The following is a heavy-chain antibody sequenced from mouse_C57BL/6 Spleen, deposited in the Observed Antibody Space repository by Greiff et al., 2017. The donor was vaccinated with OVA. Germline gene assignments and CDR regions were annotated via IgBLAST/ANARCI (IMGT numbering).Heavy chain of an antibody. V-gene: IGHV1-81*01. Sequence: LQESGAELARPGASVKLSCKASGYTFTSYGISWVKQRTGQGLEWIGEIYPRSGNTYYNEKFKGKATLTADKSSSTAYMELRSLTSEDSAVYFCARERYDYGGDYWGQGTTLTVSS. D-gene: IGHD2-4*01. J-gene: IGHJ2*01. CDR1: GYTFTSYG. CDR2: IYPRSGNT. CDR3: ARERYDYGGDY.